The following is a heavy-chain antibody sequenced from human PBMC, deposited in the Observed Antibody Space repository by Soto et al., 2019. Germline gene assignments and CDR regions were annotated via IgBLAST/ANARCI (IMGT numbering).Heavy chain of an antibody. V-gene: IGHV4-61*08. D-gene: IGHD3-10*01. Sequence: SETLSLTCTVSGASISSAGYYWSWIRQPPGKGPEWIGYIYYSGSTNYNPSLKSRVTISVDTSKNQFSLKLSSVTAADTAVYYCARHGAMVRGGGSNWLDPWGQGTLVTVSS. J-gene: IGHJ5*02. CDR1: GASISSAGYY. CDR3: ARHGAMVRGGGSNWLDP. CDR2: IYYSGST.